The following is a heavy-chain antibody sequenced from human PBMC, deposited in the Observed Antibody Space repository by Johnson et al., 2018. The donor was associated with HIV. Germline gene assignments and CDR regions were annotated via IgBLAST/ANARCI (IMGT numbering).Heavy chain of an antibody. D-gene: IGHD1-14*01. CDR3: TTYIIIHAFDI. Sequence: VQLVESGGGLVQTGRSLRLSCIGFGFTSGDYSMNWVRQAPGRGLEWVSRINSDGSSTSYADSVKGRFTISRDNAKNTLYLQMNSLKTEDTAVYYCTTYIIIHAFDIWGQGTMVTVAS. J-gene: IGHJ3*02. CDR2: INSDGSST. CDR1: GFTSGDYS. V-gene: IGHV3-74*02.